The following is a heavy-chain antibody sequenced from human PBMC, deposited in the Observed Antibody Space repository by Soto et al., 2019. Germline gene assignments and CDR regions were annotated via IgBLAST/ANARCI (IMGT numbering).Heavy chain of an antibody. CDR1: GYTFTGYY. V-gene: IGHV1-2*04. Sequence: ASVKVSCKASGYTFTGYYMHWVRQAPGQGLEWMGWINPNSGGTNYAQKFQGWVTMTRDTSISTAYMELGRLGSDDTAVYYCARGGSMDSSSWYYDYWGQGTLVTVSS. J-gene: IGHJ4*02. D-gene: IGHD6-13*01. CDR2: INPNSGGT. CDR3: ARGGSMDSSSWYYDY.